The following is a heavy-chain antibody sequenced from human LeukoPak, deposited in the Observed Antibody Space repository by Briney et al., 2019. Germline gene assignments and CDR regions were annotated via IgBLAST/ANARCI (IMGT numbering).Heavy chain of an antibody. D-gene: IGHD3-3*01. V-gene: IGHV3-23*01. CDR1: EFTFSNYA. Sequence: GGSLRLSCAASEFTFSNYAMNWVRQAPGKGLEWVSGISGSGGSTYYADSVKGRFTISRDNSKNTLYLQMNSLRAEGTAVYYCARVGYDWHFDNWGQGTLVTVSS. CDR2: ISGSGGST. CDR3: ARVGYDWHFDN. J-gene: IGHJ4*02.